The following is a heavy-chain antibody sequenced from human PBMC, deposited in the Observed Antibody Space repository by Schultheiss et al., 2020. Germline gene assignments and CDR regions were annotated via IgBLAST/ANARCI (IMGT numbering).Heavy chain of an antibody. CDR1: GFTFSSYG. V-gene: IGHV3-30*18. CDR3: AKRGEVGGATDY. J-gene: IGHJ4*02. Sequence: GGSLRLSCAASGFTFSSYGMHWVRQAPGKGLEWVAVISYDGSNKYYADSVKGRFTISRDNSKNTLYLQMNSLRAEDTAVYYCAKRGEVGGATDYWGQGTLVTVSS. CDR2: ISYDGSNK. D-gene: IGHD3-16*01.